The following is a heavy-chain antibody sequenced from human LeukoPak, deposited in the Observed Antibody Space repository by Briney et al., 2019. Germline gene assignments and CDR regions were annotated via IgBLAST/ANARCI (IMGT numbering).Heavy chain of an antibody. CDR3: ASEAFCAGGSCNVQRVAS. Sequence: ASVKVSCKASGYTFTSYYIHWVRQAPGQGLEWMGWIDTNTGATKYAQKFQGRVTITRDTSTGTAYMELSSLISGDTALYYCASEAFCAGGSCNVQRVASWGPGTLVTVSS. CDR1: GYTFTSYY. CDR2: IDTNTGAT. J-gene: IGHJ4*02. V-gene: IGHV1-2*02. D-gene: IGHD2-8*02.